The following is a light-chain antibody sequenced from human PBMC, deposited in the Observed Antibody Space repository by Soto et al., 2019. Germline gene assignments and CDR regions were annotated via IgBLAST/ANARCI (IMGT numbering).Light chain of an antibody. J-gene: IGLJ2*01. Sequence: QSALTQPASVSGSPGQSITISCTGTSSDVGGYNYVSWYQHHPGKAPKLMIYDVNNRPSGVSNRFSGSKSGNTASLTISGLQAEDEADYYCSSYTSSSTFVVFGGGTKVTVL. CDR3: SSYTSSSTFVV. CDR2: DVN. V-gene: IGLV2-14*03. CDR1: SSDVGGYNY.